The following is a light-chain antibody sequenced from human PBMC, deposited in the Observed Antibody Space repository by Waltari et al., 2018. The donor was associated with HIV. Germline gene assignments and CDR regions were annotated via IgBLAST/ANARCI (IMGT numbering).Light chain of an antibody. Sequence: QSVLTQPPSVSGAPGQRVTISCTGSRSNIGAGYDVPWYQQLPGKAPKLLIYGNTNRPSGVPDRFSGSKSGTSASLAITGLQAEDEADYYCQSYDSSLSASVFGEGTKLTVL. J-gene: IGLJ2*01. CDR1: RSNIGAGYD. V-gene: IGLV1-40*01. CDR2: GNT. CDR3: QSYDSSLSASV.